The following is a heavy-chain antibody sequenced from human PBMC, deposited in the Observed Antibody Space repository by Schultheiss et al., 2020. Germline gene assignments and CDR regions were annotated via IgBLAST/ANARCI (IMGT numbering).Heavy chain of an antibody. CDR2: IYSGGTT. CDR1: GFTFDDYA. CDR3: ARAIGWFDP. J-gene: IGHJ5*02. V-gene: IGHV3-69-1*01. Sequence: GGSLRLSCAASGFTFDDYAMHWVRQAPGKGLEWVAVIYSGGTTHYADSVKGRFTISRDNAKNSLYLQMNSLRAEDTAVYYCARAIGWFDPWGQGTLVTVSS.